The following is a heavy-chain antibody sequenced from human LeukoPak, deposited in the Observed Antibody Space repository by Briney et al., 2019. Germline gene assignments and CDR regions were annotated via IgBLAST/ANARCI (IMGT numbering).Heavy chain of an antibody. CDR2: IKEDGSEK. CDR3: ARGLFTGGTNYGF. Sequence: GGSLRLSCAASGFTFSSYWMSWVRQAPGKGLEWVANIKEDGSEKNYVGSVKGRFTISRDNAKDSLYLQMNSLRAEDTAVYYCARGLFTGGTNYGFWGQGTLVTVSS. J-gene: IGHJ4*02. CDR1: GFTFSSYW. V-gene: IGHV3-7*02. D-gene: IGHD1-26*01.